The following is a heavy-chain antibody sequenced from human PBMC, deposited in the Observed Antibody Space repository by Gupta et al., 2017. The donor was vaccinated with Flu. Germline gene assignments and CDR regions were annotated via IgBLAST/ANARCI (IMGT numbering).Heavy chain of an antibody. CDR2: VSGSGGST. D-gene: IGHD2-2*01. V-gene: IGHV3-23*01. J-gene: IGHJ4*02. Sequence: ISWVRQAPGKGLEWVSLVSGSGGSTYYADSVKGRFTISRDNSKNTLYLQMNTLRAEDTAVYYCARTYCSTTSCYPYYFDYWGQGSLVTVSS. CDR3: ARTYCSTTSCYPYYFDY.